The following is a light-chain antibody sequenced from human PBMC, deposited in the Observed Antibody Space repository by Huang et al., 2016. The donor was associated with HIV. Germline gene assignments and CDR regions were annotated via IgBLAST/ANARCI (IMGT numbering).Light chain of an antibody. CDR2: GAS. Sequence: EIVMTQSPATLSVSPRERATLSCRASQNIGDNLTWYQHKPGQAPRLLIYGASTRATGLPPMFSGSVSETEFTLTISGLESEDVAIYYCQQFNNWPPRFTFGPGTTVDVK. CDR3: QQFNNWPPRFT. J-gene: IGKJ3*01. CDR1: QNIGDN. V-gene: IGKV3-15*01.